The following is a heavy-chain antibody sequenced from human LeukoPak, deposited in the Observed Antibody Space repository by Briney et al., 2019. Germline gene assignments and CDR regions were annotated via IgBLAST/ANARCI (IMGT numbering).Heavy chain of an antibody. D-gene: IGHD2-2*01. V-gene: IGHV3-7*01. CDR3: ASYGDAYCSSTSCHGVFDY. CDR2: IKQDGSEK. Sequence: GGSLRLSCAASGFTFSSYWMSWIRQAPGKGLEWVANIKQDGSEKYYVDSVKGRFTISRDNAKNSLYLQMNSLRAEDTAVYYCASYGDAYCSSTSCHGVFDYWGQGTLVTVSS. CDR1: GFTFSSYW. J-gene: IGHJ4*02.